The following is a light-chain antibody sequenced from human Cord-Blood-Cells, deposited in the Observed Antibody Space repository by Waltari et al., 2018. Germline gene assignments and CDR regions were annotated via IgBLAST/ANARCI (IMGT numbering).Light chain of an antibody. CDR3: QQYYSTPYT. V-gene: IGKV1-33*01. J-gene: IGKJ2*01. Sequence: DIQMTQSPSSLSASVGDRVTITCQASQDISNYLNWYQQKPGKAPKLLIYDASNLETGVPSRFSGSGSGTDFTLTISSLQAEDVAVYYCQQYYSTPYTF. CDR2: DAS. CDR1: QDISNY.